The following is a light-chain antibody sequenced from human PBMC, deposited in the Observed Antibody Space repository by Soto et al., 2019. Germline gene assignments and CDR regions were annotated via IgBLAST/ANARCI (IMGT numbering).Light chain of an antibody. CDR2: GAS. Sequence: EIVMTQSPATLSVSPGERATLSCRASQSVSSNLAWYQQKPGQAPSLLMYGASTRATGFPARFSGSGSGTEFTLTISSLQSEGFAVYYCQQYDNWPGTFGQGTKVEIK. CDR1: QSVSSN. J-gene: IGKJ1*01. CDR3: QQYDNWPGT. V-gene: IGKV3-15*01.